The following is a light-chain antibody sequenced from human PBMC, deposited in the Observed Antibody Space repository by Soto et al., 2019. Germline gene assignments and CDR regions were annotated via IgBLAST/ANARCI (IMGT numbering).Light chain of an antibody. CDR1: QSVSSNH. V-gene: IGKV3-20*01. J-gene: IGKJ1*01. Sequence: IVLTQSPDTLSLSPGERATVSCRASQSVSSNHLSWYQQKLGQAPRLLIYDASRRATGIPDRFSGSGSGTDFTLTISRLEPEDFVVYYCQQYGRSPTFGQGTKVDIK. CDR3: QQYGRSPT. CDR2: DAS.